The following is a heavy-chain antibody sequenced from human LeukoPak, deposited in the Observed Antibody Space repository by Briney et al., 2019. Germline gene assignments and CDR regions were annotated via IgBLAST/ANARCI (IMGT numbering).Heavy chain of an antibody. CDR1: GGSISSYY. J-gene: IGHJ5*02. Sequence: PSETLSLTCTVSGGSISSYYWSWIRQPPGKGLEWIGYIYYSGSTNYNPSLKSRVTISVDTSKNQFSLKLSSVTAADTAVYYCASSSSWYGENWFDPWGQGTLVTVSS. D-gene: IGHD6-13*01. CDR2: IYYSGST. V-gene: IGHV4-59*08. CDR3: ASSSSWYGENWFDP.